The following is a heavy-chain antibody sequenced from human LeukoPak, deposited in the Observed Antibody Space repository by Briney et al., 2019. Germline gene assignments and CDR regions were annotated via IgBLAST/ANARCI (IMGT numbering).Heavy chain of an antibody. CDR1: GFSFSSFG. J-gene: IGHJ6*03. D-gene: IGHD7-27*01. CDR3: AKPTGEYYYYYYYMDV. V-gene: IGHV3-23*01. Sequence: PGGTLRLSCAASGFSFSSFGMSWFRQAPRKGLEWVSTISATGGNTYYADSVKGRFTISRDNSKNTLYLQINILRAEDTAVYYCAKPTGEYYYYYYYMDVWGKGTTVTISS. CDR2: ISATGGNT.